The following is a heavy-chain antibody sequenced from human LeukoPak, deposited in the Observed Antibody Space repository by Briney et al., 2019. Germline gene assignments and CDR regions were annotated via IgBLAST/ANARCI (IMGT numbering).Heavy chain of an antibody. J-gene: IGHJ5*02. Sequence: GGSLRLSCAASGFTFSNYWMSWVRQAPGKGLEWVANIKEDGSEKYYVDSVKGRFTISRDNAKNSLSLQVNSLSAEDTAVYYCARDQLQQYNWFDPWGQGTLVTVSS. D-gene: IGHD5-24*01. CDR3: ARDQLQQYNWFDP. CDR1: GFTFSNYW. V-gene: IGHV3-7*01. CDR2: IKEDGSEK.